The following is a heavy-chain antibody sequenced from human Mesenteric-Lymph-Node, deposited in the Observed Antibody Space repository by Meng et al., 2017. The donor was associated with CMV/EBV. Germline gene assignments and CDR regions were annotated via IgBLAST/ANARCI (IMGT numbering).Heavy chain of an antibody. D-gene: IGHD1-1*01. CDR3: ARRNGGAGGSLYYYGMDV. CDR1: GDSISNYY. Sequence: SETLSLTCTVSGDSISNYYWNWIRQPPGKGLEWIGYVFYSGSTNYTPSLKSRVSISVDTSKNQFSLKLSSVTAADTAVYYCARRNGGAGGSLYYYGMDVWGQGTTVTVSS. CDR2: VFYSGST. V-gene: IGHV4-59*01. J-gene: IGHJ6*02.